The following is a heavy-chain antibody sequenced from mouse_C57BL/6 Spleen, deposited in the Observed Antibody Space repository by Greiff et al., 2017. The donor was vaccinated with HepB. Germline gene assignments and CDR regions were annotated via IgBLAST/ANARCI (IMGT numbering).Heavy chain of an antibody. Sequence: QVQLKQPGAELVKPGASVKLSCKASGYTFTSYWMHWVKQRPGQGLEWIGMIHPNSGSTNYNEKFKSKATLTVDKSSSTAYMQLSSLTSEDSAVYYCARERVTTVVATVDYWGQGTTLTVSS. CDR1: GYTFTSYW. CDR2: IHPNSGST. CDR3: ARERVTTVVATVDY. D-gene: IGHD1-1*01. J-gene: IGHJ2*01. V-gene: IGHV1-64*01.